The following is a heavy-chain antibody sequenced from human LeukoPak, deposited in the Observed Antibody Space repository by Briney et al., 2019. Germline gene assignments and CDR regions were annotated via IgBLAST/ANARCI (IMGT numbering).Heavy chain of an antibody. V-gene: IGHV3-7*01. Sequence: GGSLRLSCTASGFTSSNYWMHWVRQAPGKGLEWVANIKQDGSEIYYVGSVKGRFTISRDNAKNSLYLQMNSLRAEDTAVYYCARSLDVWGQGTTVTVSS. J-gene: IGHJ6*02. CDR3: ARSLDV. CDR1: GFTSSNYW. CDR2: IKQDGSEI.